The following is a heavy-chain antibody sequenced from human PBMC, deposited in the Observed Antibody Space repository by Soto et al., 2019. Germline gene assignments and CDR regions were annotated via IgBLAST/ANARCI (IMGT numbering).Heavy chain of an antibody. CDR1: GGSFSGYY. D-gene: IGHD3-22*01. J-gene: IGHJ4*02. CDR3: ARGSGLVVVFGSSDLFDY. CDR2: INHSGST. V-gene: IGHV4-34*01. Sequence: SETLSLTCAVYGGSFSGYYWSWIRQPPGKGLEWIGEINHSGSTNYNPSLKSRVTISVDTSKNQFSLKLSSVTAADTAVYYCARGSGLVVVFGSSDLFDYWGQGTLVTVSS.